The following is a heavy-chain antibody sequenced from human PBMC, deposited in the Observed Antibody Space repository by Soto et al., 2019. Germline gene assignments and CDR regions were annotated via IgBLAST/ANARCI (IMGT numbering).Heavy chain of an antibody. V-gene: IGHV3-7*01. J-gene: IGHJ4*02. CDR3: AKDFIAAAGIDY. Sequence: PGGSLRLSCAVSGVTFSGYWMGWVRQAPGKGLEWVANIKEDGSAKYYVDSMEGRFTISRDNAKNSLSLQMNSLRTEDTAVYYCAKDFIAAAGIDYWGQGTLVTVSS. D-gene: IGHD6-13*01. CDR2: IKEDGSAK. CDR1: GVTFSGYW.